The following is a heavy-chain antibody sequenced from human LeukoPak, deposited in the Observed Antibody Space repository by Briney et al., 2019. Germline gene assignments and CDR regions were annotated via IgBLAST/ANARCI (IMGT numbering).Heavy chain of an antibody. D-gene: IGHD3-9*01. CDR1: GGSISSYY. Sequence: SETLSLTCTVSGGSISSYYWSWIRQPPGKGLEWIGYIYYSGSTNYNPSLKSRVTISVDTSKNQFSLKLSSVTAADTAVHYCARADLRYFDWLPLNWGQGTLVTVSS. V-gene: IGHV4-59*01. CDR3: ARADLRYFDWLPLN. J-gene: IGHJ4*02. CDR2: IYYSGST.